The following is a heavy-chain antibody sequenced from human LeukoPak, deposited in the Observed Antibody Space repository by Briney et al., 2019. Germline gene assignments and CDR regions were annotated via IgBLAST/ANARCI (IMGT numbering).Heavy chain of an antibody. CDR1: GFTFSSYS. CDR2: ISSSTI. CDR3: AREGAYDFWSGYSKT. V-gene: IGHV3-48*01. J-gene: IGHJ4*02. D-gene: IGHD3-3*01. Sequence: GGSLRLSCAASGFTFSSYSMNWVRQAPGKGLEWVSYISSSTIYYADSVKGRLTISRDNAKNSLYLQMNSLRAEDTAVYYCAREGAYDFWSGYSKTGGQGTLVTVSS.